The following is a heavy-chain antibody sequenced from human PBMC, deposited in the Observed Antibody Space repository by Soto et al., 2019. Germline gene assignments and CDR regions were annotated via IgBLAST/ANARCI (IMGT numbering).Heavy chain of an antibody. CDR2: IIPILGIA. D-gene: IGHD3-22*01. CDR1: GGTFSSYT. CDR3: ASRYDSSDY. V-gene: IGHV1-69*02. J-gene: IGHJ4*02. Sequence: QVQLVQSGAEVKKPGSSVKVSCKASGGTFSSYTISWVRQAPGQGLEWMGRIIPILGIANYAQKFQGRVTIPADKSTSTAYIELSSLRSEDTAVYYCASRYDSSDYWGQGTLVTVSS.